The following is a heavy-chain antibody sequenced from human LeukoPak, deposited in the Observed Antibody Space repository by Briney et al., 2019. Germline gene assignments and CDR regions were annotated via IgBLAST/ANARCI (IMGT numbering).Heavy chain of an antibody. CDR1: GYTFTNNF. V-gene: IGHV1-46*01. D-gene: IGHD3-10*01. J-gene: IGHJ6*03. CDR2: INPSGDNT. CDR3: ARVKAYGLGTSDYYYYMDV. Sequence: ASVKVSCKASGYTFTNNFMHWVRQAPGQGLEWIGIINPSGDNTWYAQKFQGRVTMTRDMATSTDYLEVSSLRSEDTAVYYCARVKAYGLGTSDYYYYMDVWGKGTTVTISS.